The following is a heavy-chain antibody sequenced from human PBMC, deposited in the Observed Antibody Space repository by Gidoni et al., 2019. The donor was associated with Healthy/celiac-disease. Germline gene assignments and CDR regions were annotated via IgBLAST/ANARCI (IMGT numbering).Heavy chain of an antibody. CDR2: INHSGST. D-gene: IGHD5-12*01. CDR1: GGSFSVYY. V-gene: IGHV4-34*01. CDR3: ARGPEDSGYDVKYYFDY. J-gene: IGHJ4*02. Sequence: QVQLQQWGAGLLKPSETLSLTCPVHGGSFSVYYWIWIGQPPGKGLEWIGEINHSGSTNYNPSLKSRVTISVDTSKNQFSLKLSSVTAADTAVYYCARGPEDSGYDVKYYFDYWGQGTLVTVSS.